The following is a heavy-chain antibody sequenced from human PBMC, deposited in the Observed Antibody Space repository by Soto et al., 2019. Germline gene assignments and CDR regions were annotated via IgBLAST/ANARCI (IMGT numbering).Heavy chain of an antibody. CDR1: GGTFSSYA. V-gene: IGHV1-69*13. CDR3: AMSAAAEGKIDY. CDR2: IIPIFGTA. J-gene: IGHJ4*02. Sequence: KVGVASVKVSCKASGGTFSSYAISWVRQAPGQGLEWMGGIIPIFGTANYAQKFQGRVTITADESTSTAYMELSSLRSEDTAVYYCAMSAAAEGKIDYWGQGTLVTVSS. D-gene: IGHD6-13*01.